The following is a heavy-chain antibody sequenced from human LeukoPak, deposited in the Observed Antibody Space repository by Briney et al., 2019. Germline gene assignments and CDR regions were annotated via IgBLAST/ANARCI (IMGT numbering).Heavy chain of an antibody. CDR1: GYTFTSYY. D-gene: IGHD6-19*01. Sequence: ASVKVSCTASGYTFTSYYMHWVRQAPGQGLEWMGIINPSGGSTDYAQKFQGRVTMTRDTSTSTVYMELSSLRSEDTAVYYCARQIPSIAVPSSSLDYWGQGTLVTVSS. J-gene: IGHJ4*02. V-gene: IGHV1-46*01. CDR3: ARQIPSIAVPSSSLDY. CDR2: INPSGGST.